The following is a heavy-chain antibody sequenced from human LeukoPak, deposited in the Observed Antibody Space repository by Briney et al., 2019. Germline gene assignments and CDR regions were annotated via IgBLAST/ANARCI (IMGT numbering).Heavy chain of an antibody. CDR1: GFTFSSYW. V-gene: IGHV3-7*01. CDR2: IKQDGSEK. J-gene: IGHJ4*02. Sequence: GGSLRLSCAASGFTFSSYWMSWVRQAPGKGLEWVANIKQDGSEKYYADSVKGRFTISRDNAKNSLYLQMNSLRAEDTAVYYCASPTYYYDSRPFDYWGQGTLVTVSS. D-gene: IGHD3-22*01. CDR3: ASPTYYYDSRPFDY.